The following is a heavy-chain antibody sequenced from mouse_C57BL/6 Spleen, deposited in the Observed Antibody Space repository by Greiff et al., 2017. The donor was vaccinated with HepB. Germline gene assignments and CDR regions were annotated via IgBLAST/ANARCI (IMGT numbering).Heavy chain of an antibody. J-gene: IGHJ3*01. CDR3: AREYYGTGGFAY. Sequence: VHLVESGAELARPGASVKMSCKASGYTFTSYTMHWVKQRPGQGLEWIGYINPSSGYTKYNQKFKDKATLTADKSSSTAYMQLSSLTSEDSAVYYCAREYYGTGGFAYWGQGTLVTVSA. V-gene: IGHV1-4*01. D-gene: IGHD2-1*01. CDR2: INPSSGYT. CDR1: GYTFTSYT.